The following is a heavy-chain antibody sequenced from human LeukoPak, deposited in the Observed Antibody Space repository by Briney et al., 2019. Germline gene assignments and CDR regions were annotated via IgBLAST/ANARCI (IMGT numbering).Heavy chain of an antibody. D-gene: IGHD3-10*01. Sequence: SETLSLTCTVSGRSISPNFWGWMRQTPGKGMEWIGYISYTGSTIYNPALKSRVTISVDTSKNQFSLQLTSVTAADTAVYYCARDDYRGVTNFDPWGQGTLVTVSS. V-gene: IGHV4-59*01. J-gene: IGHJ5*02. CDR2: ISYTGST. CDR3: ARDDYRGVTNFDP. CDR1: GRSISPNF.